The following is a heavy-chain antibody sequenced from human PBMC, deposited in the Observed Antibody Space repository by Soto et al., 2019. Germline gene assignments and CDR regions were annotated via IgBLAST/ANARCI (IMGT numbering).Heavy chain of an antibody. J-gene: IGHJ4*02. CDR1: GGSISSSSYY. CDR3: ARHVHDFWSGRQYYFDY. CDR2: IYYSGST. Sequence: PSETLSLTCTVSGGSISSSSYYWGWIRQPPGKGLEWIGSIYYSGSTYYNPSLKSRVTISVDTSKNQFSLQLSSVTAADTAVYYCARHVHDFWSGRQYYFDYWGQGTLVTVSS. D-gene: IGHD3-3*01. V-gene: IGHV4-39*01.